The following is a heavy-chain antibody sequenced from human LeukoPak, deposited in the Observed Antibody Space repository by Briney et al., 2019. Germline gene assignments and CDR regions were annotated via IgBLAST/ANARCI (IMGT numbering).Heavy chain of an antibody. CDR3: ARDIVRGDGYYYDS. D-gene: IGHD5-24*01. J-gene: IGHJ5*01. Sequence: SETLSLTCTVSSVSVSGGRYYWSWIRQSPGEGLEVIGYISDSGSTNYNPSLKSRVTISVDTSKNQFSLKLTSVTAADTAVYYCARDIVRGDGYYYDSWGQGTLVTVSS. CDR1: SVSVSGGRYY. CDR2: ISDSGST. V-gene: IGHV4-61*01.